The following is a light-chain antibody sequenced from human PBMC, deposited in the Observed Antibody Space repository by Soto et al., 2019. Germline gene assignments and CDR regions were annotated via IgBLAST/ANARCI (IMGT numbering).Light chain of an antibody. CDR3: QQYGSSGT. J-gene: IGKJ1*01. CDR1: QGISNY. V-gene: IGKV1-27*01. Sequence: DIQMTQSPSSLSASVGDRVTITCRASQGISNYLAWYQQKPGTVPKLLISAASTLQTGVPSRFSGSGSGTDFTLTISRLEPEDFAVYYCQQYGSSGTFGQGTKVDIK. CDR2: AAS.